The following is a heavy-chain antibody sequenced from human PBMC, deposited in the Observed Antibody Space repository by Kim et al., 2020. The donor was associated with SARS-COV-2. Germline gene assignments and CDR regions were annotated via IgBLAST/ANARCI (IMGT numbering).Heavy chain of an antibody. CDR1: GGSISSGGYY. CDR3: ARDLVGEDSFDY. CDR2: IYYSGST. J-gene: IGHJ4*02. Sequence: SETLSLTCTVSGGSISSGGYYWSWIRQHPGKGLEWIGYIYYSGSTYYNPSLESRVTISVDTSKNQFSLKLSSVTAADTAVYYCARDLVGEDSFDYWGQGTLVTVSS. V-gene: IGHV4-31*03. D-gene: IGHD4-17*01.